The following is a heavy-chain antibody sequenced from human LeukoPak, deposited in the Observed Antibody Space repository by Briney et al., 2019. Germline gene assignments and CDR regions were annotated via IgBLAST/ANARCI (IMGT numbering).Heavy chain of an antibody. J-gene: IGHJ4*02. CDR1: GFTFSSYW. Sequence: GGSLRLSFAASGFTFSSYWMSWVRQAPGKGLEWVANIKQDGSEKYYVDSVKGRFTISRDNAKNSLYLQMNSLRAEDAAVYYCARGPPQLRSGFDYWGQGTLVTVSS. CDR2: IKQDGSEK. D-gene: IGHD3-3*01. V-gene: IGHV3-7*01. CDR3: ARGPPQLRSGFDY.